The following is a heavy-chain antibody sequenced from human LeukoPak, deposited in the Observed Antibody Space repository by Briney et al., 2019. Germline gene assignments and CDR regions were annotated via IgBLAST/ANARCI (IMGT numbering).Heavy chain of an antibody. CDR3: AKVGTYSSYGEYFDY. V-gene: IGHV3-23*01. CDR2: ISGSGGST. CDR1: GFTFSSYA. J-gene: IGHJ4*02. Sequence: GGSLRLSCAASGFTFSSYAMSWVRQAPGKGLEWVSAISGSGGSTYYEDSVKGRFTISRDNSKNTLYLQMNSLRAEDTAVYYCAKVGTYSSYGEYFDYWGQGTLVTVSS. D-gene: IGHD6-6*01.